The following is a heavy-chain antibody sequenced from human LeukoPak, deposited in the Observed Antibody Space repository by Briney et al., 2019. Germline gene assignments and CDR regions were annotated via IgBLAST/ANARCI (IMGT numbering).Heavy chain of an antibody. CDR2: IHYSGST. CDR3: ARDQTSKGDAFDI. J-gene: IGHJ3*02. Sequence: PSGTLSLTCSVSGGSIRSYYWSWIRQPPGKGPEWIGYIHYSGSTNYNPSLKSRVTISVDTSKNQFSLKLSSVTAADTAVYYCARDQTSKGDAFDIWGQGTMVTVSS. V-gene: IGHV4-59*01. CDR1: GGSIRSYY.